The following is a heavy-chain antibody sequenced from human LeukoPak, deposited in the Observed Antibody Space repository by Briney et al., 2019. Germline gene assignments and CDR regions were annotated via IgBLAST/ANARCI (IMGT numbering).Heavy chain of an antibody. CDR1: GYSISSGYY. CDR2: IYHSGST. J-gene: IGHJ5*02. CDR3: ARDYYGSGRNWFDP. V-gene: IGHV4-38-2*02. D-gene: IGHD3-10*01. Sequence: SETLSLTCTVSGYSISSGYYWGWIRQPPGKGLEWIGSIYHSGSTYYNPSLKSRVTMSVDTSKNQFSLKLSSVTAADTAVYYCARDYYGSGRNWFDPWGQGTLVTVSS.